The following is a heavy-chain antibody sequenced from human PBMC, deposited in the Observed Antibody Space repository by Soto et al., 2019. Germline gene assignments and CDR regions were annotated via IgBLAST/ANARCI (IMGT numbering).Heavy chain of an antibody. Sequence: GGSLRLSCAASGFTFSSYAMSWVRQAPGKGLEWVSAISGSGGSTYYADSVKGRFTISRDNSKNTLYLQMNSLRAEDTAVYYCSKSGRSSSWAYQYNWFDPWGQGTLVTVSS. D-gene: IGHD6-13*01. CDR1: GFTFSSYA. V-gene: IGHV3-23*01. J-gene: IGHJ5*02. CDR2: ISGSGGST. CDR3: SKSGRSSSWAYQYNWFDP.